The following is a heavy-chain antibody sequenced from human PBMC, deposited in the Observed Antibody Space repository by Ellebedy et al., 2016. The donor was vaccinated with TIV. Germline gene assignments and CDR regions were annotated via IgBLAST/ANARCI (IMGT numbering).Heavy chain of an antibody. CDR1: GFTFSIYW. CDR3: ARDVTGIRGFGY. CDR2: IKQDGSEK. J-gene: IGHJ4*02. D-gene: IGHD1-1*01. V-gene: IGHV3-7*03. Sequence: PGGSLRLSCAASGFTFSIYWMSWVRQAPGKGLECVANIKQDGSEKSYVDSVRGRFTISRDNAKNSLYLEINNLRADDTAVYYCARDVTGIRGFGYWGQGTLVTVS.